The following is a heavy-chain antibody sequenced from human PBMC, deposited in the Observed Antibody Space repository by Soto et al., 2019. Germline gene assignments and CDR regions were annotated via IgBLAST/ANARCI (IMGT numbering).Heavy chain of an antibody. V-gene: IGHV1-8*01. CDR2: MNPNTGNS. CDR3: ARRAETNGWNGFGADKYYFDF. CDR1: GYTFTSYD. Sequence: ASVKVSCKASGYTFTSYDIYWMRQATGQGLEWMGWMNPNTGNSGYAQKFQGRVTVTSDTSINTVHMELSSLRSEDTAVYYCARRAETNGWNGFGADKYYFDFWGQGTLVTVSS. J-gene: IGHJ4*02. D-gene: IGHD1-1*01.